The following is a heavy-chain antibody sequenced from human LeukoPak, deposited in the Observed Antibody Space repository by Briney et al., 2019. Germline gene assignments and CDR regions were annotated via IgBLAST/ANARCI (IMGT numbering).Heavy chain of an antibody. CDR1: GGSISSYY. J-gene: IGHJ2*01. CDR2: IYYSGST. CDR3: ARGGYGRYFDL. V-gene: IGHV4-59*01. D-gene: IGHD4-17*01. Sequence: SETLSLTCTVSGGSISSYYWSWIRQPPRKGLEWIGYIYYSGSTNYNPSLKSRVTISVDTSKNQFSLKLSSVTAADTAVYYCARGGYGRYFDLWGRGTLVTVSS.